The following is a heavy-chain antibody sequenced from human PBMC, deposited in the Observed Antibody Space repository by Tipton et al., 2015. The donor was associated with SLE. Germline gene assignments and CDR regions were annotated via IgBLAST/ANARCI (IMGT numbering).Heavy chain of an antibody. J-gene: IGHJ4*02. CDR1: GGSISSSSYY. Sequence: TLSLTCTVSGGSISSSSYYWGWIRQPPGKGLEWIGSIYHSGSTYYNPSLKSRLTISVDTSKNQFSPKLSSVTAADTAVYYCARAGGYSYGFDYWGQGTLVTVSS. CDR2: IYHSGST. CDR3: ARAGGYSYGFDY. D-gene: IGHD5-18*01. V-gene: IGHV4-39*07.